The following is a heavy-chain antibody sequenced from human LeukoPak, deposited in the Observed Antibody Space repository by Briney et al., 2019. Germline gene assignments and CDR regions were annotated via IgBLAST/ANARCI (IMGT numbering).Heavy chain of an antibody. CDR3: ARDLGEYDILTGYLSY. V-gene: IGHV3-21*01. CDR2: ISSSSSYI. Sequence: GGSLRLSCAASGFTVSSYSMNWVRQAPGKGLEWVSSISSSSSYIYYADSVKGRFTISRDNAKNSLYLQMNSLRAEDTAVYYCARDLGEYDILTGYLSYWGQGTLVTVSS. J-gene: IGHJ4*02. CDR1: GFTVSSYS. D-gene: IGHD3-9*01.